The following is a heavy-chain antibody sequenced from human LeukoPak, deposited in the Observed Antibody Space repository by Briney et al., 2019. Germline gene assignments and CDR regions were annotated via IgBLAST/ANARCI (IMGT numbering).Heavy chain of an antibody. Sequence: GGSLRLSYAASGFTFSSYSMNWVRQAPGKGLVWVSRINSDGSSTSYADSVKGRFTISRDNAKNTLYLQMNSLRAEDTAVYYCARDLSYDSSGYTFDYWGQGTLVTVSS. J-gene: IGHJ4*02. CDR3: ARDLSYDSSGYTFDY. CDR1: GFTFSSYS. CDR2: INSDGSST. D-gene: IGHD3-22*01. V-gene: IGHV3-74*01.